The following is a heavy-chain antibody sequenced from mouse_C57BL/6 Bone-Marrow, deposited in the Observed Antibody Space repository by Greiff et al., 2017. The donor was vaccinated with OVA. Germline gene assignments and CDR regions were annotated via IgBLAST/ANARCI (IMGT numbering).Heavy chain of an antibody. CDR1: GYTFTSYW. CDR3: ARRGYGNYRDWYFDV. V-gene: IGHV1-52*01. CDR2: IDPSDSET. J-gene: IGHJ1*03. Sequence: QVQLQQPGAELVRPGSSVKLSCKASGYTFTSYWMHWVKQRPIQGLEWIGNIDPSDSETPYNQKFKDKATLTVAKSSSPAYLHLSSLTSKDSAVYYCARRGYGNYRDWYFDVWGTGTTVTVSS. D-gene: IGHD2-1*01.